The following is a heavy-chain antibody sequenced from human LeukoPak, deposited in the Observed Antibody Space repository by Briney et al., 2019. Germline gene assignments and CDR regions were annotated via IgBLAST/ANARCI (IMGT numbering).Heavy chain of an antibody. CDR3: AKDPTHYRVWDYYETIGLSY. D-gene: IGHD3-22*01. V-gene: IGHV3-30*02. J-gene: IGHJ4*02. CDR1: GFTFSSYW. Sequence: GGSLRLSCAASGFTFSSYWMSWVRQAPGKGLEGVAFIRYDGSNKYYADSVKGRFTISRDNSKNTLNLQMNSLRAEDTAVYYCAKDPTHYRVWDYYETIGLSYWGQGTLVTVSS. CDR2: IRYDGSNK.